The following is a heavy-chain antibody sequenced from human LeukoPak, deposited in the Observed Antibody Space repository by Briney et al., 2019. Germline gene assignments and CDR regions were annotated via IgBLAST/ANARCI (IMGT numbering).Heavy chain of an antibody. V-gene: IGHV1-18*01. CDR3: ARIRGCSSTSCFNPEGWFDP. Sequence: VASVKVSCKASGYTFTSYGISWVRQAPGQGLEWMGWISAYNGNTNYAQKLQGRVTMTTDTSTSTAYMELRSLRSDDTAVYYCARIRGCSSTSCFNPEGWFDPWGQGTLVTVSS. CDR1: GYTFTSYG. J-gene: IGHJ5*02. CDR2: ISAYNGNT. D-gene: IGHD2-2*01.